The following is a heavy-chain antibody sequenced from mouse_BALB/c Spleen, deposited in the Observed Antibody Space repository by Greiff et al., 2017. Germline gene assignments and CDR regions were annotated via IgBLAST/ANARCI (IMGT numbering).Heavy chain of an antibody. V-gene: IGHV5-15*02. CDR3: ARHSGPLSLLSMDY. Sequence: EVKLVESGGGLVQPGGSRKLSCAASGFTFSDYGMAWVRQAPGKGPEWVAFISNLAYSIYYADTVTGRFTISRENAKNTLYLEMSSLRSEDTAMYYCARHSGPLSLLSMDYWGQGTSVTVSS. D-gene: IGHD1-1*02. CDR2: ISNLAYSI. CDR1: GFTFSDYG. J-gene: IGHJ4*01.